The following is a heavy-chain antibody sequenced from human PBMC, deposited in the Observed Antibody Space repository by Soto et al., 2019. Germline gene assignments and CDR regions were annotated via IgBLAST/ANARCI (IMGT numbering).Heavy chain of an antibody. V-gene: IGHV3-48*03. J-gene: IGHJ4*02. CDR3: TRAAWFPYLSFY. CDR2: ISSSGSTA. Sequence: GGSLRLSCAASGFTFSRFELHWVRQAPGKGLEWISHISSSGSTAYYASSVEGRFTISRDNANNSVYLQMDSLRAEDTALYYCTRAAWFPYLSFYWGQGALVTVSS. CDR1: GFTFSRFE. D-gene: IGHD3-10*01.